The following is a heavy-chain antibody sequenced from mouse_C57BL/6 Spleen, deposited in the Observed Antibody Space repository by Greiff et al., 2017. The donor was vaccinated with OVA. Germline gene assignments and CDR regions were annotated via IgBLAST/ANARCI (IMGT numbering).Heavy chain of an antibody. J-gene: IGHJ4*01. CDR1: GYTFTSYW. CDR3: ARRGDYAMDY. Sequence: VKLMESGAELVRPGASVKLSCKASGYTFTSYWMHWVKQRPGQGLEWIGMIHPNSGSTNYNEKFKSKATLTVDKSSSTAYMQLSSLTSEDSAVYYCARRGDYAMDYWGQGTSVTVSS. V-gene: IGHV1-64*01. CDR2: IHPNSGST.